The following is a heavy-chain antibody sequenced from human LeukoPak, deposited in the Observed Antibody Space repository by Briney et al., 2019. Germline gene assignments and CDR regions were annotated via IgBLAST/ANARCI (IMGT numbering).Heavy chain of an antibody. CDR1: GFTFDDYA. CDR2: ISSSSSYI. Sequence: GGSLRLSCAASGFTFDDYAMHWVRQAPGKGLEWVSSISSSSSYIYYADSVKGRFTISRDNAKNSLYLQMNSLRAEDTAVYYCARFYDILTGYYMDVWGKGTTVTVSS. D-gene: IGHD3-9*01. J-gene: IGHJ6*03. V-gene: IGHV3-21*01. CDR3: ARFYDILTGYYMDV.